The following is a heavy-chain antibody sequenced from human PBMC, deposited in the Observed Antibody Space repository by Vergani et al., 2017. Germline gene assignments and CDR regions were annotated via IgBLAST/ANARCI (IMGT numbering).Heavy chain of an antibody. CDR2: INHSGST. V-gene: IGHV4-34*01. CDR3: ARGGPRVYYYMDV. J-gene: IGHJ6*03. Sequence: QVQLQQWGAGLLKPSETLSLTCAVYGGSFSGYYWSWIRQPPGKGLEWIGEINHSGSTNYNPSLKSRVTISVDTSKNQFSLKLSSVTAADTAVYYCARGGPRVYYYMDVWGKGTTVTVSS. D-gene: IGHD1-14*01. CDR1: GGSFSGYY.